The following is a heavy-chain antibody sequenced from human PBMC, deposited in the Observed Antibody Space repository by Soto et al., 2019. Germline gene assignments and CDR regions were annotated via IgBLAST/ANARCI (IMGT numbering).Heavy chain of an antibody. D-gene: IGHD4-17*01. CDR3: ARHSVTRGYFDY. CDR2: INYSGST. J-gene: IGHJ4*02. Sequence: PSETLSLTCTVSGGSISSHYWSWIRQPPGKGLEWIGYINYSGSTNYNPSLKSRVNISVDTSKNQFSLELSSVTAADTAVYYCARHSVTRGYFDYWGQGTLVTVSS. CDR1: GGSISSHY. V-gene: IGHV4-59*08.